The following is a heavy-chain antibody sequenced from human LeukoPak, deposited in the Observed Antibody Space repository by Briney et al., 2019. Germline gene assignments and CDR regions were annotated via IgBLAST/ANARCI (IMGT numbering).Heavy chain of an antibody. J-gene: IGHJ5*02. D-gene: IGHD5-18*01. CDR3: AGVKAAMGLSEFDP. V-gene: IGHV4-34*01. CDR1: GGSFSGYY. CDR2: INHSGST. Sequence: SETLSLTCAVYGGSFSGYYWSWIRQPPGKGLEWIGEINHSGSTNYNPSLKSRVTISVDTSKNQFSLKLSSVTAADTAVYYCAGVKAAMGLSEFDPWGQGTLVTVSS.